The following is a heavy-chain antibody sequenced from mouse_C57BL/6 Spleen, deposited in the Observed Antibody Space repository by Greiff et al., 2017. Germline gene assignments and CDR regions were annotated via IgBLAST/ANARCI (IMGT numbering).Heavy chain of an antibody. V-gene: IGHV14-3*01. J-gene: IGHJ4*01. D-gene: IGHD2-3*01. CDR3: AREGDGCYALDY. CDR2: IDPANGST. Sequence: EVQLQQSVAELVRPGASVKLSCTASGFNITNTYMHWVKQRPEQGLEWIGRIDPANGSTKYAPKFQGKATITADTSSNTAYLQLSSLTSEDTAIYFCAREGDGCYALDYWGQGTTLTVSS. CDR1: GFNITNTY.